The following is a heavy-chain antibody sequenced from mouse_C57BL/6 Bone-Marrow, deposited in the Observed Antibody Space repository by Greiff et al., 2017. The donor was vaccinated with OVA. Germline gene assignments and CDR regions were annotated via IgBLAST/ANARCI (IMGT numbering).Heavy chain of an antibody. Sequence: QVQLQQSGAELARPGASVKMSCKASGYTFTSYTMHWVKQRPGQGLEWIGYINPSSGYTKYNQKFKDKATLTADKSSSTAYMQLSSLTSEDSAVYYCTWGGNYLYYYAMDYWGQGTSVTVSS. D-gene: IGHD2-1*01. CDR2: INPSSGYT. V-gene: IGHV1-4*01. CDR3: TWGGNYLYYYAMDY. J-gene: IGHJ4*01. CDR1: GYTFTSYT.